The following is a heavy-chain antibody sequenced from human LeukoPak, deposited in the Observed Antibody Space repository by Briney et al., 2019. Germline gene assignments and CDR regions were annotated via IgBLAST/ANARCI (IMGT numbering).Heavy chain of an antibody. D-gene: IGHD1-1*01. CDR1: GGSISSGNW. V-gene: IGHV4-4*02. Sequence: SETLSLTCTVSGGSISSGNWGSWVRQPPGKGLEWIGEIFHTGSTNYNPSLKSRVTTSVDKSKNQFSLKLSSVTAADTAVYYCARPGRGGAFDIWGQGAMVTVSS. J-gene: IGHJ3*02. CDR3: ARPGRGGAFDI. CDR2: IFHTGST.